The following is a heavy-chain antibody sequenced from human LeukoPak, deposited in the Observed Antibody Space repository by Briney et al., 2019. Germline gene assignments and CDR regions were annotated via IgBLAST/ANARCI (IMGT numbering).Heavy chain of an antibody. V-gene: IGHV1-69*05. D-gene: IGHD3-9*01. CDR3: ASRYDILTGYYLPYYYMDV. J-gene: IGHJ6*03. CDR1: GGTFSSYA. CDR2: IIPIFGTA. Sequence: GSSVKVSCKASGGTFSSYAISWVRQAPGQGLEWMGGIIPIFGTANYAQKFQGRVTITTDESTSTAYMELSSLRSEDTAVYYCASRYDILTGYYLPYYYMDVWGKGTTVTVSS.